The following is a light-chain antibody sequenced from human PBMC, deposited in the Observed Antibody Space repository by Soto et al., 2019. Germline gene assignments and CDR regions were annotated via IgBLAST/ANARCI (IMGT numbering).Light chain of an antibody. CDR2: EAS. V-gene: IGKV1-9*01. CDR3: QHYNSYSEA. CDR1: HDISTY. J-gene: IGKJ1*01. Sequence: DIKLTQSPSLVSASIGDRVTITCRASHDISTYLAWYQQKPGKAPKLMIYEASTLQSGVPSRFSGSGSGTEFTLTISGLLPEDFATYHCQHYNSYSEAFGQGTKV.